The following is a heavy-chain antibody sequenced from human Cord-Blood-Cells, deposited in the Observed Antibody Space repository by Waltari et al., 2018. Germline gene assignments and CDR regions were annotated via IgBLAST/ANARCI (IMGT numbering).Heavy chain of an antibody. V-gene: IGHV3-30-3*01. Sequence: QVQLVESGGGVVQPGRSLRLSCAAPGFTFSSYSMTWVLLDPGKGLEWVAVISYDGSNKYYADSVKGRFTISRDNSKNTLYLQMNSLRAEDTAVYYCARGSYYGSGSYDAFDIWGQGTMVTVSS. D-gene: IGHD3-10*01. CDR2: ISYDGSNK. CDR1: GFTFSSYS. J-gene: IGHJ3*02. CDR3: ARGSYYGSGSYDAFDI.